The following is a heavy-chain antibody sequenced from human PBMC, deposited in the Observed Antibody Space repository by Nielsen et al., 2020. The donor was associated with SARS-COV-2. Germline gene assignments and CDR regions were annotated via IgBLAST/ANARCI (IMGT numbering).Heavy chain of an antibody. D-gene: IGHD3-16*01. J-gene: IGHJ6*02. CDR3: ARHGAHSYGMDV. CDR2: IDPGDSHT. V-gene: IGHV5-10-1*01. CDR1: GYEFTNYW. Sequence: GESLKISCRGSGYEFTNYWINWVRQMSGKGLEWMGRIDPGDSHTNYSPSFQGHVSISVDRSIATAYLQWTSLTASDTAMYYCARHGAHSYGMDVWGQGTTVAVSS.